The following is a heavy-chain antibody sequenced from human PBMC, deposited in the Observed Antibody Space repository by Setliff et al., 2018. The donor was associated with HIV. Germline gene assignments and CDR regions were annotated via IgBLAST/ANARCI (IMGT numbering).Heavy chain of an antibody. CDR2: VYHSGST. D-gene: IGHD5-18*01. V-gene: IGHV4-4*02. CDR1: GGSISSSNW. J-gene: IGHJ3*01. Sequence: ASETLSLTCAVSGGSISSSNWWSWVRQPPGKGLEWIGEVYHSGSTNYNPSLKSRVTISVDKSKNQFSLKLTSVTAADTAVYYCARGNGYSYRWADAFDLWGQGTMVTVSS. CDR3: ARGNGYSYRWADAFDL.